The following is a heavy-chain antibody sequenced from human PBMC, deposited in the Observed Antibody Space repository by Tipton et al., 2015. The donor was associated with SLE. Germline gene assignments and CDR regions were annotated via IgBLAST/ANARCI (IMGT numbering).Heavy chain of an antibody. Sequence: TLSLTCAVSGGSISSGGYSWSWIRQPPGKGLEWIGYIYHSGSTYYNPSLKSRVTISVDTSKNQFSLKLSSVTAADTAVYYCASSVAGAWFDPWGQGTLVTVSS. CDR1: GGSISSGGYS. CDR2: IYHSGST. CDR3: ASSVAGAWFDP. V-gene: IGHV4-30-2*02. J-gene: IGHJ5*02. D-gene: IGHD6-19*01.